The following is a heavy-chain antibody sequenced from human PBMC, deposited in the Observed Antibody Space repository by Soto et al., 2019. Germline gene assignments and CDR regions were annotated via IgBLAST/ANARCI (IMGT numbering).Heavy chain of an antibody. Sequence: PGGSLRLSCAASGFTFSSYSMNWVRQAPGKGLEWVSSISSSSSYIYYADSVKGRFTISRDNAKNSLYLQMNSLRAEDTAVYYCARSPPGGYHYYYGMDVWGQGTTVTVSS. CDR2: ISSSSSYI. V-gene: IGHV3-21*01. J-gene: IGHJ6*02. CDR1: GFTFSSYS. D-gene: IGHD3-22*01. CDR3: ARSPPGGYHYYYGMDV.